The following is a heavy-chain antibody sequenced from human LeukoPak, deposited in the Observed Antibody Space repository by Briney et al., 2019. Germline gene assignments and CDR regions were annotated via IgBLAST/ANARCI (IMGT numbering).Heavy chain of an antibody. D-gene: IGHD3-3*01. CDR2: IYYSGST. J-gene: IGHJ6*03. V-gene: IGHV4-59*08. CDR3: ARRVFGVVQYYYYYYMDV. CDR1: GGSISSYY. Sequence: SETLSFTCTVSGGSISSYYWSWIRQPPGKGLVGSGYIYYSGSTNYNPSLKSGATISVDTPKHQLSLKLSSVTAADTAVYYCARRVFGVVQYYYYYYMDVWGKGPTVTVSS.